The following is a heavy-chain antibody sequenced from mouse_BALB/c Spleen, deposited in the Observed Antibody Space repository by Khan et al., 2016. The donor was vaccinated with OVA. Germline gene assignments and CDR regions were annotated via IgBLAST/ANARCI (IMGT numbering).Heavy chain of an antibody. J-gene: IGHJ3*01. Sequence: QVQLQQSGAELVRPGSSVKISCKASGYAFSSYWMNWVKQRPGQGLEWIGQIYPGDGYTKYNGKFKGTVTLTADKSSSTGYMQLSSLTAEDSAVYCCARSGYDYFAYWGQGTLVTVSA. CDR1: GYAFSSYW. CDR3: ARSGYDYFAY. V-gene: IGHV1-80*01. D-gene: IGHD2-14*01. CDR2: IYPGDGYT.